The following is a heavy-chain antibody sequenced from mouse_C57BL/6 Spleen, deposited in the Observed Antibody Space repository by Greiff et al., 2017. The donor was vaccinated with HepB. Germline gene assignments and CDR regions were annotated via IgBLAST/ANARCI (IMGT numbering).Heavy chain of an antibody. CDR1: GYAFSSSW. D-gene: IGHD1-1*01. V-gene: IGHV1-82*01. J-gene: IGHJ2*01. CDR3: AREVITTVVATGDY. Sequence: VQLQQSGPELVKPGASVKISCKASGYAFSSSWMNGVKQRPGKGLEWIGRIYPGDGDTNYNGKCKGKATLTADKYSSTAYMQLSSLTSEDSAVYFCAREVITTVVATGDYWGQVTTLTVSS. CDR2: IYPGDGDT.